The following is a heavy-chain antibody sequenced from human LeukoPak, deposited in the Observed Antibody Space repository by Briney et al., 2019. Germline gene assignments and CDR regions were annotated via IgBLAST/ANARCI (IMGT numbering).Heavy chain of an antibody. CDR1: GGSINTANYY. Sequence: TLSLTCIVSGGSINTANYYWTWIRQPPGKGLEWIGYISYSGTPYYNPSLNSRVTIPLDTSKNQFSLRLNSVTAADTAMYYCARDRYGDFEDYWGQGTLVTVSS. CDR2: ISYSGTP. D-gene: IGHD4-17*01. CDR3: ARDRYGDFEDY. V-gene: IGHV4-30-4*08. J-gene: IGHJ4*02.